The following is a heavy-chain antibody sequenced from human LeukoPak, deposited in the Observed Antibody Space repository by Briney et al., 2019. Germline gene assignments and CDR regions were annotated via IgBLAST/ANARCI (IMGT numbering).Heavy chain of an antibody. V-gene: IGHV4-59*08. D-gene: IGHD6-13*01. Sequence: SSETLSLTCTVSGGSISSYYWSWIRQPPGKGLEWIGCIYYSGSTSYNPSLKSRVTISVDTSKNQFSLKLSSVTAADTAVYYCARGYSSSWYLAAHDYWGQGTLVTVSS. J-gene: IGHJ4*02. CDR1: GGSISSYY. CDR2: IYYSGST. CDR3: ARGYSSSWYLAAHDY.